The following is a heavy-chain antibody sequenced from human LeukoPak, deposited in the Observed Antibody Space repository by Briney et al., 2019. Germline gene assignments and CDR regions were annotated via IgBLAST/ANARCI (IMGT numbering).Heavy chain of an antibody. CDR2: ISSSSSTI. CDR3: ARLGSSGTPYYYYGMDV. Sequence: GGSLRLSCAASGFTFSSYSMNWVRQAPGKGLEWVSYISSSSSTIYYADSVRGRFTISRDNAKNSLYLQMNSLRAEDTAVYYCARLGSSGTPYYYYGMDVWGQGTTVTVSS. J-gene: IGHJ6*02. D-gene: IGHD3-10*01. V-gene: IGHV3-48*04. CDR1: GFTFSSYS.